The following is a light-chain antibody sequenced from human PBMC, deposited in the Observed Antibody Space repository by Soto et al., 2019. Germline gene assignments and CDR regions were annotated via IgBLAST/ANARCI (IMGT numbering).Light chain of an antibody. CDR2: GAS. J-gene: IGKJ2*01. V-gene: IGKV3-20*01. Sequence: EIVLTQSPGTLSLSPGERATLSCRASQSVSSSYLAWYQQKPDQAPRLLIYGASSRATGLPDRFSGSGSGTDFTLTISRLEPEDFAVYYCQQYGSSSVTFGQGTKLEIK. CDR1: QSVSSSY. CDR3: QQYGSSSVT.